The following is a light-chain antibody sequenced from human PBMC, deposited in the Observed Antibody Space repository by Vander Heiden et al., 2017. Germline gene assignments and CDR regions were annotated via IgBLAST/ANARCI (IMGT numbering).Light chain of an antibody. V-gene: IGKV1-39*01. CDR1: TSNSSY. CDR3: QQCYSTPLT. CDR2: AAS. J-gene: IGKJ4*01. Sequence: DIQLTHSPSSLSASVRGRVTLPCRASTSNSSYLTWYQQKPGKAPKLLIYAASSLESGVPARVSGSGSGTDFTLTISSLQPEDVAAYYCQQCYSTPLTFGGGTKVEIK.